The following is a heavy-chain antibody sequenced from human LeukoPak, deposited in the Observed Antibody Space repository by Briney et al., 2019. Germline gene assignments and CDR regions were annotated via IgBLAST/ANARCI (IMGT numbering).Heavy chain of an antibody. CDR1: GGSMSSYY. Sequence: SETLSLTCTVSGGSMSSYYWSWFRRPPGQGLGWIAYIHHNGRTNYNPSLRSRVTISLDTSENQFSLKVTSLTAADTAVYYCARGYSSGWYEGWFDPWGQGTRVIVSS. V-gene: IGHV4-59*01. D-gene: IGHD6-19*01. J-gene: IGHJ5*02. CDR2: IHHNGRT. CDR3: ARGYSSGWYEGWFDP.